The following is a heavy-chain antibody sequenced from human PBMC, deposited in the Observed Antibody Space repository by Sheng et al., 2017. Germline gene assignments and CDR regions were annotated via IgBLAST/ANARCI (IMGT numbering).Heavy chain of an antibody. CDR2: IYHSGST. CDR1: GYSISSGYY. D-gene: IGHD3-10*01. J-gene: IGHJ3*02. Sequence: QVQLQESGPGLVKPSETLSLTCAVSGYSISSGYYWGWIRQPPGKGLEWIGSIYHSGSTYYNPSLKSRVTISVDTSKNQFSLKLSSVTAADTAVYYCARDFMVRGVIIYFPRGAFDIWGQGTMVTVSS. CDR3: ARDFMVRGVIIYFPRGAFDI. V-gene: IGHV4-38-2*02.